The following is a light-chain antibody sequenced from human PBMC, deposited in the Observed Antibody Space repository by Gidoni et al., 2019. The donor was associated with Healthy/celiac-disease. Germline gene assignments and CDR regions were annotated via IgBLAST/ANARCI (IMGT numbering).Light chain of an antibody. CDR2: GAS. V-gene: IGKV1-5*01. CDR1: QSISSW. Sequence: DIQMTQSPSTLSASVGDRVTITCRASQSISSWLAWYQQKPGKAPKLLIYGASSLESGVPARFSGSGSGTEFTLTISSLQPDDFAAYYCQQYNSYSPGFGQGTKVEIK. CDR3: QQYNSYSPG. J-gene: IGKJ1*01.